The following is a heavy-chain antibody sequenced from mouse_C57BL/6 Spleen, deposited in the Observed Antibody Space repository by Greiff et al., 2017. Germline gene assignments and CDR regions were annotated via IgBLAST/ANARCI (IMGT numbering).Heavy chain of an antibody. Sequence: VKLMESGPGLVQPSQSLSITCTVSGFSLTSYGVHWVRQSPGKGLEWLGVIWSGGSTDYNAAFISRLSISKDNSKSQVFFKMNSLQADDTAIYYCARREGYYDYDEGFAYWGQGTLVTVSA. CDR1: GFSLTSYG. V-gene: IGHV2-2*01. CDR2: IWSGGST. CDR3: ARREGYYDYDEGFAY. D-gene: IGHD2-4*01. J-gene: IGHJ3*01.